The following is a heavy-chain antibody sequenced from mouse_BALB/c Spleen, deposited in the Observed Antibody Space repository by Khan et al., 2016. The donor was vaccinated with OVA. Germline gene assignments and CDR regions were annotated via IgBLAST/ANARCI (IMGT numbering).Heavy chain of an antibody. CDR2: INTNTGDP. Sequence: QLQLVESGPELKKPGETLKISCKASGYTFTNYGLNWVNQAPGKVLKWMAWINTNTGDPSYAEEFKGHFAFSMDNAANTPFLQINSLKYEDTATYYCAIRIRTRYTLYYYPLDYWGQGTSVTVSS. V-gene: IGHV9-3*02. D-gene: IGHD1-3*01. CDR3: AIRIRTRYTLYYYPLDY. J-gene: IGHJ4*01. CDR1: GYTFTNYG.